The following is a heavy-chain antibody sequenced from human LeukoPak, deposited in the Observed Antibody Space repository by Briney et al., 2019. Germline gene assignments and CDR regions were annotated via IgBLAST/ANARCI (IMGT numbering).Heavy chain of an antibody. CDR2: TYHSGST. CDR1: GGSFSGYY. V-gene: IGHV4-34*01. CDR3: ARDLSDRRYDFWSGYQASYYYYGMDV. J-gene: IGHJ6*02. D-gene: IGHD3-3*01. Sequence: SETLSLTCAVYGGSFSGYYWSWIRQPPGKGLEWIGETYHSGSTNYNPSLKSRVTISVDKSKNQFSLKLSSVTAADTAVYYCARDLSDRRYDFWSGYQASYYYYGMDVWGQGTTVTVSS.